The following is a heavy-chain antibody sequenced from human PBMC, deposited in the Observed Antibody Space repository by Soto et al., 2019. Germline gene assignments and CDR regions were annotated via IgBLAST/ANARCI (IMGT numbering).Heavy chain of an antibody. V-gene: IGHV1-69*06. CDR2: IIPIFGTA. CDR3: ARALDRGTIFGVVTHGMDV. Sequence: SVKVSCKASGGTFSSYAISWVRQAPGQGLEWMGGIIPIFGTANYAQKFQGRVTITADKSTSTAYMELSSLRSEDTAVYYCARALDRGTIFGVVTHGMDVWGQGTTVTVSS. J-gene: IGHJ6*02. D-gene: IGHD3-3*01. CDR1: GGTFSSYA.